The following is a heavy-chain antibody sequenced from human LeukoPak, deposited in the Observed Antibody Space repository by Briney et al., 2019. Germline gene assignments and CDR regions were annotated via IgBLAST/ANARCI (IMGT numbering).Heavy chain of an antibody. CDR2: FDPEDGET. CDR1: GYTLTELS. Sequence: ASVTVSCKVSGYTLTELSMNWVRQAPGKGLEWMGGFDPEDGETIYAQKFQGRVTMTEDTSTDTAYMELSSLRSEDTAVYYCATILGRYDTKTAFDYWGQGTLVTVSS. V-gene: IGHV1-24*01. J-gene: IGHJ4*02. D-gene: IGHD3-10*01. CDR3: ATILGRYDTKTAFDY.